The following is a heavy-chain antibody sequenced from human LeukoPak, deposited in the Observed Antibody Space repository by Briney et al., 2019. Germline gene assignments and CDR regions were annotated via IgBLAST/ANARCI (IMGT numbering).Heavy chain of an antibody. CDR2: ISGSGYST. V-gene: IGHV3-23*01. CDR1: GFTFSTYA. Sequence: GGSLRLSCAASGFTFSTYAMSWVRQAPGKGLEWVSSISGSGYSTYYADSVEGRFTISRDNFKSTLFLQMISLRAEDTAVYSCAKYYYDSSGYYDAAPLDSWGQGTLVAVFS. D-gene: IGHD3-22*01. CDR3: AKYYYDSSGYYDAAPLDS. J-gene: IGHJ4*02.